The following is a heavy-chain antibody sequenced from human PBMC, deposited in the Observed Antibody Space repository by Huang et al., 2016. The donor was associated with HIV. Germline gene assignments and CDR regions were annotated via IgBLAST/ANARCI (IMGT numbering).Heavy chain of an antibody. CDR1: GYYFPTYW. J-gene: IGHJ5*02. V-gene: IGHV5-51*01. Sequence: EVQLVQSGAEVKKPGESLKISCKTFGYYFPTYWIGWVRQVPGKGLELMGVIDTGDSDTSYSPSFQGHVTFSVDKSISTAYLQWNSLKASDTAMYYCALTGTYVSWGQGTLVTVSS. CDR3: ALTGTYVS. D-gene: IGHD1-7*01. CDR2: IDTGDSDT.